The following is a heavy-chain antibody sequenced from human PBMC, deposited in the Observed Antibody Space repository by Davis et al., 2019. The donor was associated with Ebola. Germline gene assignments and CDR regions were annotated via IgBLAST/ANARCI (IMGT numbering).Heavy chain of an antibody. J-gene: IGHJ6*02. Sequence: GGSLRLSCAASGFTFSSYSMNWVRQAPGKGLEWVSSISSSSSYIYYADSVKGRFTISRDNAKNSLYLQMNSLRAEDTAVYYCEGWSPYYYYGMDVWGQGTTVTVSS. CDR1: GFTFSSYS. CDR2: ISSSSSYI. D-gene: IGHD6-19*01. V-gene: IGHV3-21*01. CDR3: EGWSPYYYYGMDV.